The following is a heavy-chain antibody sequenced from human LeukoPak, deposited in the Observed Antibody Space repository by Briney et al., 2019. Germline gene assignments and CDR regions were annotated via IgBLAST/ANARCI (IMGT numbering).Heavy chain of an antibody. CDR2: INSDGSST. V-gene: IGHV3-74*01. CDR3: AREMYGDYGLDY. J-gene: IGHJ4*02. D-gene: IGHD4-17*01. CDR1: GFTFSSDW. Sequence: PGGSLRLSYAASGFTFSSDWMHWVRQAPGKGLVWVSRINSDGSSTSYADSVKGRFTISRDNAKNTLYLQMNSLRAEDTAVYFCAREMYGDYGLDYWGQGTLVTVSS.